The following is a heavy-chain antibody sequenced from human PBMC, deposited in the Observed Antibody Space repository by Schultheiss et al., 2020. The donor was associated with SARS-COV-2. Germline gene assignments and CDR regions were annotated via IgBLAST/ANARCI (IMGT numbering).Heavy chain of an antibody. D-gene: IGHD4-17*01. J-gene: IGHJ4*02. V-gene: IGHV4-61*01. CDR3: ARATSYGDYVDY. CDR2: IYHSGSG. Sequence: SETLSLTCTVSDDSVNSGSYYWTWIRQPPGKGLEWIGYIYHSGSGNYNPSLKSRLTTSVDTSKNQLSLKLSSVTAADTAFYYCARATSYGDYVDYWGQGTLVTVSS. CDR1: DDSVNSGSYY.